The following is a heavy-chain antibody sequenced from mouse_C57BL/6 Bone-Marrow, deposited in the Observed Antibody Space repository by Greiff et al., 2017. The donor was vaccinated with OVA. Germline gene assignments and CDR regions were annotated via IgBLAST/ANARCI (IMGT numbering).Heavy chain of an antibody. CDR3: DGYYY. D-gene: IGHD2-3*01. Sequence: EVKLKESGAELVRPGASVKLSCTASGINIKDDYMHWVKQRPEQGLEWIGWIDPENGDTEYASKFQGKATITVDTSSNTAYLQLSSLTSEDTAVYYCDGYYYWGQGTTLTVSS. V-gene: IGHV14-4*01. CDR1: GINIKDDY. J-gene: IGHJ2*01. CDR2: IDPENGDT.